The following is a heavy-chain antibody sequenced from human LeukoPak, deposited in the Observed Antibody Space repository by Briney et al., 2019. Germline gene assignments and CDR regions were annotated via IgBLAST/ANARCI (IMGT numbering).Heavy chain of an antibody. CDR2: IYYSGST. J-gene: IGHJ6*03. V-gene: IGHV4-39*01. D-gene: IGHD3-22*01. CDR3: ARHRYYYDSSGYSLYYYYMDV. Sequence: PSETLSLTCTVSGGSISSSSYYWGWIRQPPGKGLEWIGSIYYSGSTYYNPSLKSRLTIFVDTSNNQFSLKLSSVTAADTAVYYCARHRYYYDSSGYSLYYYYMDVWGKGTTVTVSS. CDR1: GGSISSSSYY.